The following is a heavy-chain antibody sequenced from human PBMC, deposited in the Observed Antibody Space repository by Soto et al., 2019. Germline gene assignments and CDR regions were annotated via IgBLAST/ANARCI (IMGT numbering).Heavy chain of an antibody. CDR3: ARGPTDYYDNSANYFLDY. CDR1: GYTFITYG. J-gene: IGHJ4*02. V-gene: IGHV1-18*01. Sequence: QVQLVQSGAEVKKPGASVKVSCKASGYTFITYGVSWVRQAPGQGLDWLGWISTYNGNTRYAERLQGRVTMTADTTTNTAYMELRNLTSDDTAAYYCARGPTDYYDNSANYFLDYWGQGTLVTVSS. CDR2: ISTYNGNT. D-gene: IGHD3-22*01.